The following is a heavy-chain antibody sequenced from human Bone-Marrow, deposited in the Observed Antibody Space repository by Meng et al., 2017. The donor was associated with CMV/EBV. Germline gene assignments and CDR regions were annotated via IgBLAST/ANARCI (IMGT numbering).Heavy chain of an antibody. CDR2: INPNSGGT. V-gene: IGHV1-2*02. J-gene: IGHJ4*02. CDR1: GYTFTGYY. Sequence: ASVKVSCKASGYTFTGYYMNWVRQAPGQGLEWMGWINPNSGGTNYAQKFQGRITMTRDTSISTAYMRLSRLRSDDSAVDYCTAHHVTGDSSGYQDYWGQGTLVTVSS. D-gene: IGHD3-22*01. CDR3: TAHHVTGDSSGYQDY.